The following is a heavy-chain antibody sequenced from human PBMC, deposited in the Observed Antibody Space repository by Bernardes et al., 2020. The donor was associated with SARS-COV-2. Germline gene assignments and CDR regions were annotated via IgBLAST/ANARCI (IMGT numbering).Heavy chain of an antibody. V-gene: IGHV3-74*01. D-gene: IGHD3-10*01. CDR3: ARKTGHDYGMDV. CDR1: GFNSSSYW. J-gene: IGHJ6*02. CDR2: VNGDGSNT. Sequence: GGPLRLSCAAFGFNSSSYWMHWVHKAPGKGLVWVSRVNGDGSNTIYADSVKGRFTISRDSSKNMVYLQMNSLRAEDTAVYYCARKTGHDYGMDVWGQGTTVTVSS.